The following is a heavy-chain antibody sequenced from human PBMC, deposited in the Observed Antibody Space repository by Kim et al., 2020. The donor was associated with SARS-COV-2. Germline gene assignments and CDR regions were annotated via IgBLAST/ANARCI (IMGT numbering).Heavy chain of an antibody. V-gene: IGHV3-21*01. D-gene: IGHD4-17*01. CDR3: ASFTVTRGFDY. J-gene: IGHJ4*02. CDR2: ISSSSSNI. Sequence: GGSLRLSCAASGFNFSSYGMHWVRQAPGKGLEWVASISSSSSNIYYADSVKGRFTISRDNSKNTLYLQMNSLRAEDTAVYYCASFTVTRGFDYWGEGTLVTVSS. CDR1: GFNFSSYG.